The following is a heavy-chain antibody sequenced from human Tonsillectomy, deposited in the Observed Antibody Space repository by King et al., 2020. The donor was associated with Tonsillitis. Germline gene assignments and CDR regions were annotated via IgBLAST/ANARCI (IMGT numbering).Heavy chain of an antibody. J-gene: IGHJ4*02. Sequence: VPLQESGPGLVKPSQTLSLTCTVSGGSISSGDYYWSWIRQPPGKGLEWIGYIYYSGSTYYNPSLKSRVTISVDTSKNQFSLKLSSVTAADTAVYYCARGGYYDSSGYYYAPLAFDYWGQGTLVTVSS. CDR3: ARGGYYDSSGYYYAPLAFDY. CDR2: IYYSGST. D-gene: IGHD3-22*01. CDR1: GGSISSGDYY. V-gene: IGHV4-30-4*01.